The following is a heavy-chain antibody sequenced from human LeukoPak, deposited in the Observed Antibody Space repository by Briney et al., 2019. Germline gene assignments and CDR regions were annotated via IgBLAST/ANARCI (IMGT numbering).Heavy chain of an antibody. Sequence: PGGSLRLYCAASGFTFSSYAMSWVRQAPGKGLEWVSAISGSGGSTYYADSVKGRFTISRDNSKNTLYLQMNSLRAEDTAVYYCAKDPGIQLWFGWFVPWGQGTLVTVSS. CDR2: ISGSGGST. CDR1: GFTFSSYA. V-gene: IGHV3-23*01. J-gene: IGHJ5*02. D-gene: IGHD5-18*01. CDR3: AKDPGIQLWFGWFVP.